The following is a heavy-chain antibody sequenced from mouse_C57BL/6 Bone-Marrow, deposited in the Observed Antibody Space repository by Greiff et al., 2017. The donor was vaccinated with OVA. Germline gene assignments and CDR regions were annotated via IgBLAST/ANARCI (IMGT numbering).Heavy chain of an antibody. CDR1: GYTFTSYW. D-gene: IGHD1-1*01. CDR2: IDPSDSET. J-gene: IGHJ1*03. Sequence: QVQLQQPGAELVRPGSSVKLSCKASGYTFTSYWMHWVKQRPIQGLEWIGNIDPSDSETHYNQKFKDKATLTVDKSSSTAYMQLSSLTSEDSAVYYCAREGVYYYGPWYFDVWGTGTTVTVSS. V-gene: IGHV1-52*01. CDR3: AREGVYYYGPWYFDV.